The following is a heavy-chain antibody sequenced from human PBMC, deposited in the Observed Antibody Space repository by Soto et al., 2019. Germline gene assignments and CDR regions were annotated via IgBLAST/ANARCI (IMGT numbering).Heavy chain of an antibody. V-gene: IGHV4-39*01. CDR1: GGSISSSGYY. CDR2: IYYSGST. Sequence: PSETQSLTCSVSGGSISSSGYYWGWIRQPPGKGLEWIGSIYYSGSTYYNPSLKSRVTISVDTSKNQFSLKLSSVTAADTAVYYCARHGNILGYGDYWYFDLWGRGTLVTVSS. CDR3: ARHGNILGYGDYWYFDL. D-gene: IGHD4-17*01. J-gene: IGHJ2*01.